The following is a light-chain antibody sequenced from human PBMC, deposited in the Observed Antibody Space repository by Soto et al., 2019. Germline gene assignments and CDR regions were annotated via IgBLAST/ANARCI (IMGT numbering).Light chain of an antibody. Sequence: QSVVTQPASVSGSPGQSITISFTGTSSDVGGYDYVSWYQQYPGKAPRLIISEVNSRPSGVSDRFSGSKSVNTASLTISGLRADDEGDYFCSSFTGTSALILFGGGTKLPV. CDR3: SSFTGTSALIL. V-gene: IGLV2-14*01. CDR2: EVN. CDR1: SSDVGGYDY. J-gene: IGLJ2*01.